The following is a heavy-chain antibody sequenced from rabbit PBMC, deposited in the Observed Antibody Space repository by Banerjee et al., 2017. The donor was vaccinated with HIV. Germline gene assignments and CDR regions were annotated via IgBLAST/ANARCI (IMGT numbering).Heavy chain of an antibody. CDR2: IYARSAGST. Sequence: QEQLVEYGGDLVQPEGSLTLTCKASGLDFSSSNWIYWVRQAPGKGLEWIAYIYARSAGSTYYASWAKGRFTISRTSSTTVTLQMTSLTAADTATYFCARGAYFNLWGQGTLVTVS. CDR3: ARGAYFNL. V-gene: IGHV1S45*01. CDR1: GLDFSSSNW. J-gene: IGHJ4*01.